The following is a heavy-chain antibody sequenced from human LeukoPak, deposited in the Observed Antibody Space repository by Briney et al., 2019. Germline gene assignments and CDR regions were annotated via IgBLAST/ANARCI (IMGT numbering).Heavy chain of an antibody. CDR3: ARRESHYGSGNYRDWYFDL. D-gene: IGHD3-10*01. CDR1: GGSISSGNW. CDR2: IYHSGST. J-gene: IGHJ2*01. V-gene: IGHV4-4*02. Sequence: SGTLSLTCAVSGGSISSGNWWSWVRQSPGKGPEWIGEIYHSGSTNYNPSLKSRVTISLDNSKNQFSLKLSSVTAADTAVYYCARRESHYGSGNYRDWYFDLWGRGTLVTVSS.